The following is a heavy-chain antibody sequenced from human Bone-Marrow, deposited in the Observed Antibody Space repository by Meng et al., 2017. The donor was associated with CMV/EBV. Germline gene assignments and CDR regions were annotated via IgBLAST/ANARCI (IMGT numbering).Heavy chain of an antibody. CDR1: GGSISSSSYY. CDR3: AREKVNYGMDV. J-gene: IGHJ6*02. D-gene: IGHD4-11*01. CDR2: IYYSGST. V-gene: IGHV4-39*07. Sequence: SETLSLTCTVSGGSISSSSYYWGWIRQPPGKGLEWIGSIYYSGSTYYNPSLKSRVTISVDTSKNQFSLKLSSVTAADTAVYYCAREKVNYGMDVWGQGTMVTVSS.